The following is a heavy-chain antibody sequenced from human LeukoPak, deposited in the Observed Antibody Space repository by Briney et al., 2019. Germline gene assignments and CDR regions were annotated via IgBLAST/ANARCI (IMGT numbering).Heavy chain of an antibody. CDR3: ARQGQLGHDAFDI. V-gene: IGHV5-51*01. Sequence: GESLKISCKGSGYSFTSYWIGWVRQMPGKGLEWMGIIYPGDSDTRYSPSFQGQVTISADKSISTAYLQWSSLEVSDTAMYYCARQGQLGHDAFDIWGQGTMVTVSS. CDR2: IYPGDSDT. D-gene: IGHD3-10*01. CDR1: GYSFTSYW. J-gene: IGHJ3*02.